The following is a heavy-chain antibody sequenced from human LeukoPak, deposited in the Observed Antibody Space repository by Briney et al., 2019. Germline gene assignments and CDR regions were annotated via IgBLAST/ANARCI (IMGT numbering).Heavy chain of an antibody. CDR1: GGSFSDYY. D-gene: IGHD3-10*01. V-gene: IGHV4-34*01. CDR3: AREGSYSGSGSPPLDY. CDR2: INHSGTT. J-gene: IGHJ4*02. Sequence: SETLSLTCAVYGGSFSDYYWSWIRQPPGKGLEWIGEINHSGTTNYNPSLKSRVTMSEDLSKNQFSLKLSSATAADTAVYYCAREGSYSGSGSPPLDYWGQGTLVTVSS.